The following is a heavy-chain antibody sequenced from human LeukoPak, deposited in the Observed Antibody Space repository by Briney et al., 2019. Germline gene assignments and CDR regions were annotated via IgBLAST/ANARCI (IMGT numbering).Heavy chain of an antibody. CDR3: ARVGPGYYDSSGYSFLDY. V-gene: IGHV3-20*04. J-gene: IGHJ4*02. D-gene: IGHD3-22*01. Sequence: GGSLRLSCAASGFTFDDYGMSWVRQAPGKGLEWVSGINWNGGSTGYADSVKGRFTISRDDAKNSLYLQMNSLRAEDTALYYRARVGPGYYDSSGYSFLDYWGQGTLVTVSS. CDR2: INWNGGST. CDR1: GFTFDDYG.